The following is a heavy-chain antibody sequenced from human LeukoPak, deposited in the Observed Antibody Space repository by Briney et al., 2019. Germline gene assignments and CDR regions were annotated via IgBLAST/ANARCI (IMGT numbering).Heavy chain of an antibody. CDR2: IWYDGSVE. Sequence: GGSLSLSSAAAGFMFSRLGMQWVRQALGEGLEWVAMIWYDGSVEEYADSVKGRFPISRDNSQNTLYLQMNSLRDDDTAVYYCAKEGDQFRGYLDAWGKGTTVTV. V-gene: IGHV3-33*06. CDR1: GFMFSRLG. J-gene: IGHJ6*03. CDR3: AKEGDQFRGYLDA. D-gene: IGHD3-16*01.